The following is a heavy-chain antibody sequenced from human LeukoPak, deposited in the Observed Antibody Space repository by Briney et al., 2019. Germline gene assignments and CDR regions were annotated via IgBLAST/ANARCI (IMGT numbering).Heavy chain of an antibody. CDR3: ARGMYYYDGSGDY. J-gene: IGHJ4*02. D-gene: IGHD3-22*01. CDR1: GGSISSYY. CDR2: IYYSGST. V-gene: IGHV4-59*08. Sequence: SETLSLTCTVSGGSISSYYWSWIRQPPGKGLEWIGYIYYSGSTNYNPSLKSRVTISVDTSKNQFSLNLTSVTAADTAVYYCARGMYYYDGSGDYWGQGTLVTVSS.